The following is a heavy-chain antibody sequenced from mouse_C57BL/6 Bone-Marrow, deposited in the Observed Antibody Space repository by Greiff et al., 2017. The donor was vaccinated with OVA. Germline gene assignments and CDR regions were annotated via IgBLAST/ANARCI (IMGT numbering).Heavy chain of an antibody. V-gene: IGHV1-62-2*01. D-gene: IGHD2-10*02. CDR1: GYTFTEYT. CDR2: FYPGSGSI. Sequence: QVQLQQSGAELVKPGASVKLSCKASGYTFTEYTIHWVKQRSGQGLEWIGWFYPGSGSIKYNEKFKDKATLTADKSSSTVYMELSRLTSEDSAVYICARHEGRYGNASYAMDYWGQGTSVTVSS. J-gene: IGHJ4*01. CDR3: ARHEGRYGNASYAMDY.